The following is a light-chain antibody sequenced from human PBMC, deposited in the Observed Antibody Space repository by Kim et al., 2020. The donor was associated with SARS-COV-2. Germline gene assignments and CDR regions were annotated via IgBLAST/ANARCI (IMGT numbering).Light chain of an antibody. J-gene: IGKJ1*01. CDR3: QKYDSASRT. CDR1: QGITNY. CDR2: AAS. Sequence: ASVGDRVITTCRGSQGITNYLAWYQQKPGKPPSLLIYAASTLHTGVPSRFSGSGSGTDFTLTISSLQSEDVATYYCQKYDSASRTFGQGTKVDIK. V-gene: IGKV1-27*01.